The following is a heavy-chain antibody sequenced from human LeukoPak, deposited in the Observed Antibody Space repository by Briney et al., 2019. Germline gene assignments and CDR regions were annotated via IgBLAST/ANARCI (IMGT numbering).Heavy chain of an antibody. CDR3: ARDRTSTWSWDY. CDR1: GFTFNNNG. J-gene: IGHJ4*02. D-gene: IGHD2-2*01. V-gene: IGHV3-30*03. Sequence: GGSLRLSCEASGFTFNNNGMHWVRQAPGKRLEWVAVISCDGSIQYYADSVKGRFTISRDNSKSTLYLQMDSLTPEDTAVYYCARDRTSTWSWDYWGQGTLVTVSS. CDR2: ISCDGSIQ.